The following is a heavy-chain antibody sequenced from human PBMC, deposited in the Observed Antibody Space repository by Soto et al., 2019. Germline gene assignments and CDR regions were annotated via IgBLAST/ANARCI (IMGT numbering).Heavy chain of an antibody. CDR1: GGSISSDGYS. Sequence: QLQLQESGSGLVKPSQTLSLTCTVSGGSISSDGYSWSWIRQPPGTGLEGIGYIYHSGRTYYNPSLESRIRISVDRSKTQFTQQLISVTAADTTVYYWARHVGYCISTSCYGSWFDPWGQGTLVTVSS. CDR3: ARHVGYCISTSCYGSWFDP. CDR2: IYHSGRT. V-gene: IGHV4-30-2*01. J-gene: IGHJ5*02. D-gene: IGHD2-2*01.